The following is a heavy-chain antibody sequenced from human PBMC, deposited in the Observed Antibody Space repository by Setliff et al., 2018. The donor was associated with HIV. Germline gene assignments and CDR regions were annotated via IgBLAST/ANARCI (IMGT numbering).Heavy chain of an antibody. CDR3: ARGMDYYDTSGYYQYYFDY. CDR2: INPKSDGT. D-gene: IGHD3-22*01. CDR1: GYSFTDYY. Sequence: GASVKVSCKASGYSFTDYYIHWVRQAPGQGLEWMGWINPKSDGTNYAQKFQGWITMTRDTSISTAYRELSRLRSDDTAVYYCARGMDYYDTSGYYQYYFDYWGQGTLVTVSS. J-gene: IGHJ4*02. V-gene: IGHV1-2*04.